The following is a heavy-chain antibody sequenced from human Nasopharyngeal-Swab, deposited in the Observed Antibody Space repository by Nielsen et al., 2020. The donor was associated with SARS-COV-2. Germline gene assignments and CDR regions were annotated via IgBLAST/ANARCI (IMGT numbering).Heavy chain of an antibody. CDR3: TTDKEDIVVVVAAIYYYYYMDV. V-gene: IGHV3-15*01. Sequence: WIRQPPGKGLEWVGRIKSKTDGGTTDYAAPVKGRFTISRDDSKNTLYLQMNGLKTEDTAVYYCTTDKEDIVVVVAAIYYYYYMDVWGKGTTVTVSS. CDR2: IKSKTDGGTT. J-gene: IGHJ6*03. D-gene: IGHD2-15*01.